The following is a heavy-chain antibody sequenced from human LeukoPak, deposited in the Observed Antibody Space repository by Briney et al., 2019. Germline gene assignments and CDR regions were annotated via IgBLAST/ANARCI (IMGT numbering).Heavy chain of an antibody. Sequence: GGSLRLSCAASGFTFSGHWMTWVRQAPGKGLEWVANIKEDGSKKNYVDSVKGRFTISRDNAKNSLYLQMTSLRAEDTAIYYCTTDTWYSAGHWGQGTLVTVSS. CDR1: GFTFSGHW. J-gene: IGHJ4*02. CDR3: TTDTWYSAGH. V-gene: IGHV3-7*03. D-gene: IGHD2-15*01. CDR2: IKEDGSKK.